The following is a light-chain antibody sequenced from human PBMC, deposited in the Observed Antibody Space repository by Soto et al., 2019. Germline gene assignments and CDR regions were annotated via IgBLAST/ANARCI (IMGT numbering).Light chain of an antibody. CDR2: GNN. CDR1: SSNIGSNY. V-gene: IGLV1-47*01. Sequence: QSVLTQPPSASGTPGQRVTISCSGSSSNIGSNYVYWYQQLPGTAPKLLIYGNNQRPSGVPDRFSGSKSGTSASLAISGLRSEDEADYHRATWGDSLSGVVFGGGTKLTVL. J-gene: IGLJ2*01. CDR3: ATWGDSLSGVV.